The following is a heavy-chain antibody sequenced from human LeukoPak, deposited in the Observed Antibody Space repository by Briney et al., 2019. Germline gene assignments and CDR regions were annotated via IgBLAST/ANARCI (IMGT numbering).Heavy chain of an antibody. J-gene: IGHJ3*02. D-gene: IGHD6-6*01. CDR1: DGSINSYY. CDR3: AREGEAARAFDI. V-gene: IGHV4-59*01. CDR2: IYYNGNT. Sequence: SETLSLTCSVSDGSINSYYWNWIRRPPGKGLEWIGYIYYNGNTNYSPSLKSRVTMSVDTSKNLFSLKVSSVTAADTAVYYCAREGEAARAFDIWGQGTMVTVSS.